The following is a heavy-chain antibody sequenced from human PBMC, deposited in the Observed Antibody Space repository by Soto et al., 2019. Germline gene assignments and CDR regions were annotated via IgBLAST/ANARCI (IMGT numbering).Heavy chain of an antibody. V-gene: IGHV5-51*01. CDR3: ARWYYDFWSGYTYGMYV. CDR2: IYPGDSDT. D-gene: IGHD3-3*01. J-gene: IGHJ6*02. CDR1: GYSFTSYW. Sequence: PGESLKISCKGSGYSFTSYWIGWVRQMPGKGLEWMGIIYPGDSDTRYSPSFQGQVTISADKSISTAYLQWSSLKASDTAMYYCARWYYDFWSGYTYGMYVWGQGTTVTVSS.